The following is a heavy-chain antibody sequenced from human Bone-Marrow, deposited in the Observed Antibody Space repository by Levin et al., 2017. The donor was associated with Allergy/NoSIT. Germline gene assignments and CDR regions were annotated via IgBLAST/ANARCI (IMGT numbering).Heavy chain of an antibody. V-gene: IGHV4-39*07. Sequence: TSETLSLTCTVSGGSISSSSYYWGWIRQPPGKGLEWIGSIYYSGSTYYNPSLKSRVTISVDTSKNQFSLKLSSVTAADTAVYYCAGVPVYRLNYRITGTTYYGMDVWGQGTTVTVSS. CDR2: IYYSGST. CDR3: AGVPVYRLNYRITGTTYYGMDV. J-gene: IGHJ6*02. D-gene: IGHD1-20*01. CDR1: GGSISSSSYY.